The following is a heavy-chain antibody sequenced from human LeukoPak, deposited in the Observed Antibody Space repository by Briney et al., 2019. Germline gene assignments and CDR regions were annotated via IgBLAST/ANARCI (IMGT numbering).Heavy chain of an antibody. CDR1: GFTFNTYG. D-gene: IGHD5-18*01. V-gene: IGHV3-23*01. CDR2: ITPNGGTT. J-gene: IGHJ4*02. CDR3: ARDLGWIQLSFS. Sequence: PGGSLRLSCAASGFTFNTYGMNWVRQAPGKGLEWVSGITPNGGTTYYADSVKGRFTISRDNSKNTMYLQMNSLRAEDTAIYYCARDLGWIQLSFSWGQGTLVTVSS.